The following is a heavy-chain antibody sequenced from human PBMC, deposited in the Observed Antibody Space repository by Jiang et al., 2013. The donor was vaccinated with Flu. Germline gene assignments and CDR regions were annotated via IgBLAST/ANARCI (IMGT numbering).Heavy chain of an antibody. CDR1: GYTFTSYY. J-gene: IGHJ4*02. Sequence: PVKVSCKASGYTFTSYYMHWVRQAPGQGLEWMGIINPSGGSTSYAQKFQGRVTMTRDTSTSTVYMELSSLRSEDTAVYYCARDRGGILEWLLPIDYWGQGTLVTVSS. D-gene: IGHD3-3*01. CDR2: INPSGGST. V-gene: IGHV1-46*01. CDR3: ARDRGGILEWLLPIDY.